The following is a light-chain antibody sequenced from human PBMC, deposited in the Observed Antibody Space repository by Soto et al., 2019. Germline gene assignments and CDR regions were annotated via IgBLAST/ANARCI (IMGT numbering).Light chain of an antibody. Sequence: EIVLTQSPGTLSLSPGERATLSCRASQSVSSSYLAWYQQKPGQAPRLLIYGASSRATGIPDRFSGSGSATVFTPTISRLEPEAFTVYYCKQYGSSLPVTFGQGTRLEIK. CDR1: QSVSSSY. CDR2: GAS. V-gene: IGKV3-20*01. CDR3: KQYGSSLPVT. J-gene: IGKJ5*01.